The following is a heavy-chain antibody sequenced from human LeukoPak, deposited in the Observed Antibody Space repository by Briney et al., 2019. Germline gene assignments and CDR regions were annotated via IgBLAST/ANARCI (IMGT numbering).Heavy chain of an antibody. Sequence: SETLSLTCAVYGGSFSGYYWSWIRQPPGKGLEWIGEINHGGSTNYNPSLKSRVTISVDTSKNQFSLNLGSVTAADTAVYYCTRDAGGYEDYWGQGTLVTMSS. J-gene: IGHJ4*02. V-gene: IGHV4-34*01. CDR2: INHGGST. CDR1: GGSFSGYY. CDR3: TRDAGGYEDY. D-gene: IGHD5-12*01.